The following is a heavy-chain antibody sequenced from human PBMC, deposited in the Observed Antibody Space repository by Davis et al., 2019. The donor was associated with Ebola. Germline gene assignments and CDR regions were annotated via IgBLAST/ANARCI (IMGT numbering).Heavy chain of an antibody. CDR2: MNSDGSNL. V-gene: IGHV3-74*01. Sequence: ESLKISCAASGFTFGTYWMHWVRQSPDKGLVWVARMNSDGSNLRYADSVKGRFTISRDNAKNLLFLQMTNLTVEDTAMYYCVSFAWTASPHLDSWGQGTLVTVSS. D-gene: IGHD3-16*01. J-gene: IGHJ4*02. CDR3: VSFAWTASPHLDS. CDR1: GFTFGTYW.